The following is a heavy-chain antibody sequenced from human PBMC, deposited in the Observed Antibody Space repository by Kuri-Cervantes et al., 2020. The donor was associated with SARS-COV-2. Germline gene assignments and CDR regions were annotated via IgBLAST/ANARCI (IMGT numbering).Heavy chain of an antibody. CDR1: GYTFINYD. Sequence: ASVKVSCKASGYTFINYDINWVRQATGKGLEWMGWMNPNSGVTGYAQTFQDRVTMTRDISTSKVYMELSSLRSEDTAVYYCASGDCSSTSFYSHYWYFDLWGRGTLVTVSS. J-gene: IGHJ2*01. CDR3: ASGDCSSTSFYSHYWYFDL. V-gene: IGHV1-8*01. CDR2: MNPNSGVT. D-gene: IGHD2-2*01.